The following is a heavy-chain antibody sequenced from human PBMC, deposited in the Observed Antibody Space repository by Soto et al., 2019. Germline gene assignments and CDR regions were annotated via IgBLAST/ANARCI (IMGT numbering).Heavy chain of an antibody. CDR2: FYYSGST. V-gene: IGHV4-59*01. Sequence: PSETLSLTCTVSGGSISSYYWSWIRQPPGKGLEWIGYFYYSGSTNYNPSLKSRVTISVDTSKNQFSLKLSSVTAADTAVYYCARDRGISVAGYYYYYYGMDVWGQGTTVTSP. D-gene: IGHD6-19*01. J-gene: IGHJ6*02. CDR1: GGSISSYY. CDR3: ARDRGISVAGYYYYYYGMDV.